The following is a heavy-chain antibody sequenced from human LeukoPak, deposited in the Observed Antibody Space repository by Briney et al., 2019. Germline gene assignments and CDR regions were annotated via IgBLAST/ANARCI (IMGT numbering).Heavy chain of an antibody. CDR2: IQYDGSNK. D-gene: IGHD3-10*01. J-gene: IGHJ4*02. CDR1: ELTFSSYG. Sequence: PGGSLRLACAASELTFSSYGMYWVRQAPVKGPEWVTFIQYDGSNKYYADSVKGRFTVSRDNSKNMVYLQMNSLRTEDTARYYCARSFTMVRAYDYWGQGTLVTVSS. CDR3: ARSFTMVRAYDY. V-gene: IGHV3-30*02.